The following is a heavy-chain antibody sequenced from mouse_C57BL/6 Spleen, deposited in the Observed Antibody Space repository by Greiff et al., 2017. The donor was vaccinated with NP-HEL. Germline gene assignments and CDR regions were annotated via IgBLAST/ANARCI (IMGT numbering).Heavy chain of an antibody. D-gene: IGHD1-1*01. V-gene: IGHV1-80*01. Sequence: QVQLQQSGAELVKPGASVKISCKASGYAFSSYWMNWVKQRPGKGLEWIGQIYPGDGDTNYNGKFKGKATLTADKSSSTAYMQLSSLTSEDSAVYFCARGYYGRGVYAMDYWGQGTSVTVSS. CDR2: IYPGDGDT. J-gene: IGHJ4*01. CDR1: GYAFSSYW. CDR3: ARGYYGRGVYAMDY.